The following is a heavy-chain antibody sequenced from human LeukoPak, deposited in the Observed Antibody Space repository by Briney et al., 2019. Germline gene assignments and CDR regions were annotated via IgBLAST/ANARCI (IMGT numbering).Heavy chain of an antibody. V-gene: IGHV3-11*01. CDR3: ARSDGLDY. J-gene: IGHJ4*02. CDR1: GFTFSDYF. CDR2: INSASDNI. D-gene: IGHD5-24*01. Sequence: GGSLRLSCVASGFTFSDYFMSWIRQAPGKGLEWLSFINSASDNIYYADSVRGRFTISRDNAKNSLYLQMNSLRAEDTAVYYCARSDGLDYWGQGTLVTVSS.